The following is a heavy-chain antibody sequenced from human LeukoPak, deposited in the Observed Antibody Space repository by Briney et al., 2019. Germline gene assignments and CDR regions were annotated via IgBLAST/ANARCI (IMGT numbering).Heavy chain of an antibody. CDR1: GGSISSYY. CDR2: TQHSGKT. J-gene: IGHJ6*02. CDR3: ARLSRLERTGSSYYHALGG. Sequence: KRSEPMSLTCPVSGGSISSYYWSWIRQPPGKGLDWIGYTQHSGKTIYNPSLQSRATISIDTSKNQFSLKLTSVTAADTAVYYCARLSRLERTGSSYYHALGGWGHGTTVSVSS. D-gene: IGHD1-1*01. V-gene: IGHV4-59*01.